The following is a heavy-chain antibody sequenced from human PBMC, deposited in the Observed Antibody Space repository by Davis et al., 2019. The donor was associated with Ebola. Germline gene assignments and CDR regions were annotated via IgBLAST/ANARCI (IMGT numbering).Heavy chain of an antibody. V-gene: IGHV1-46*01. CDR2: INPSGGST. CDR3: ARGYTMVQGVNDY. Sequence: ASVKVSCKASGYTFTSYGISWVRQAPGQGLEWVGIINPSGGSTSYAQKFQGRVTMTRDTSTSTVYMELSSLRSEDTAVYYCARGYTMVQGVNDYWGQGTLVTVSS. CDR1: GYTFTSYG. D-gene: IGHD3-10*01. J-gene: IGHJ4*02.